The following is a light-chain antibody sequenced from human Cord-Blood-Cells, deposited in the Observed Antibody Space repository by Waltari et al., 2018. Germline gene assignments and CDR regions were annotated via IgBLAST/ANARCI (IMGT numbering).Light chain of an antibody. Sequence: QSALTHPAPVSGSPGQSITISCTGTSSDVGSYTLVSWYQQHPGKAPKLMIYEGSKRPSGVSNRFSGSKSGNTASLTISGLQAEDEADYYCCSYAGSRVFGGGTKLTVL. CDR1: SSDVGSYTL. CDR3: CSYAGSRV. V-gene: IGLV2-23*01. J-gene: IGLJ3*02. CDR2: EGS.